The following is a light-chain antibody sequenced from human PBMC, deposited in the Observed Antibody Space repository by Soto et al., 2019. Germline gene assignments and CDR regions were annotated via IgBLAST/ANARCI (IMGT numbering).Light chain of an antibody. J-gene: IGLJ1*01. CDR1: TSDVGNYNY. V-gene: IGLV2-14*01. CDR2: EVT. CDR3: SSYTTNTTLV. Sequence: QSALAQPASVSGSPGQSITISCTGTTSDVGNYNYVSWFQQHPGKPPKLMIYEVTNRPSGVSNRFSGSKAGITASLTISGLQAEDEADYYCSSYTTNTTLVFGTGTKV.